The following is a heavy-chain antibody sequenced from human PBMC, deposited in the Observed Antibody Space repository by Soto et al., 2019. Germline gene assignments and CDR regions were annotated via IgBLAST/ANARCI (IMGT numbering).Heavy chain of an antibody. D-gene: IGHD3-9*01. CDR3: ARLRFXGPRYFDWTRLDVYYFDY. CDR2: IYYSGST. J-gene: IGHJ4*02. Sequence: SETLSLTCTVSGGSISSSSYYWGWIRQPPGKGLEWIGSIYYSGSTYYNPSLKSRVTISVDTSKNQFSLKLSSVTAADTAVYYCARLRFXGPRYFDWTRLDVYYFDYWGQGTLVTAPQ. CDR1: GGSISSSSYY. V-gene: IGHV4-39*01.